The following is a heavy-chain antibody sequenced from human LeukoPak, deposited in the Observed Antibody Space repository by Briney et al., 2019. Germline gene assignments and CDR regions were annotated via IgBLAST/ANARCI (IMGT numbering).Heavy chain of an antibody. CDR3: ARGQYSNYGRVAFDI. J-gene: IGHJ3*02. CDR1: GGSFSGYY. V-gene: IGHV4-34*01. D-gene: IGHD4-11*01. CDR2: INHCGST. Sequence: SETLSLTCAVYGGSFSGYYWSWIRQPPGKGLEWIGEINHCGSTNYNPSLKSRVTISVDTSKNQFSLKLSSVTAADTAVYYCARGQYSNYGRVAFDIWGQGTMVTVSS.